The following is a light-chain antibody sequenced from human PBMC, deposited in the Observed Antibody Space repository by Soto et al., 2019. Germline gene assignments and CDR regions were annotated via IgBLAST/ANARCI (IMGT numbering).Light chain of an antibody. CDR2: GAS. J-gene: IGKJ1*01. CDR1: QSISET. Sequence: IVMTQSPATLSVSPGGRATLSCSASQSISETLAWSPQKPGQDTRLLSHGASTRDPGLPDRVSGRGSGTDVTLTISSLQSEEFAVYYCQQYNNWPWTFGQGTKVDIK. CDR3: QQYNNWPWT. V-gene: IGKV3-15*01.